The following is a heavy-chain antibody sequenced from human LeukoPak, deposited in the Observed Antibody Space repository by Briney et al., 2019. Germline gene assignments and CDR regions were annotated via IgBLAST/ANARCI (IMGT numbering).Heavy chain of an antibody. V-gene: IGHV4-34*01. CDR2: INHSGST. J-gene: IGHJ3*02. Sequence: KTSETLSLTCAVYGGSFSGYYWSWIRQPPGKGLEWIGEINHSGSTNYNPSLKSRVTISVDTSKNQFSLKLSSVTAADTAVYYCAGGRLPYGGKKAFDIWGQGTMVTVSS. CDR1: GGSFSGYY. D-gene: IGHD4-23*01. CDR3: AGGRLPYGGKKAFDI.